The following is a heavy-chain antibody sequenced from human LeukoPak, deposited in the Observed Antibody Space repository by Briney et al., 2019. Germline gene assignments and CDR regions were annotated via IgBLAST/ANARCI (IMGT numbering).Heavy chain of an antibody. J-gene: IGHJ4*02. CDR2: MSSSTTYI. D-gene: IGHD1-1*01. V-gene: IGHV3-21*01. Sequence: KPGGSLRLSCAASGFTFSLYNMNWVRQAPGKGLEWVSSMSSSTTYINYADSVNGRFTISRDNTNNLLYLQMSSLRAEDTAVYYCVTYGSPWNRVDHWGQGTLVTVSS. CDR3: VTYGSPWNRVDH. CDR1: GFTFSLYN.